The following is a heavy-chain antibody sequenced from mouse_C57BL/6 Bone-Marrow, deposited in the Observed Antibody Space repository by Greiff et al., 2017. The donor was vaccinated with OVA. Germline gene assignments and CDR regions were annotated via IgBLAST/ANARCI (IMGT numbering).Heavy chain of an antibody. J-gene: IGHJ4*01. CDR3: ARLYYGNPKDAMDY. CDR2: INPDSSTI. D-gene: IGHD2-1*01. Sequence: EVKLLESGGGLVQPGGSLKLSCAASGIAFSRYWMSWVRRAPGKGLEWIGEINPDSSTINYAPSLKDKFIISRDNAKNTLYLQMSKVRSEDTALYYCARLYYGNPKDAMDYWGQGTSVTVSS. CDR1: GIAFSRYW. V-gene: IGHV4-1*01.